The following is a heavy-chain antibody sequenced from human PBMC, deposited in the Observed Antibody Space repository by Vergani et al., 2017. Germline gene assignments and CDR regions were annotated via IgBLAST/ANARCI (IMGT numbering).Heavy chain of an antibody. V-gene: IGHV1-46*03. CDR3: ARDDSSPYYGMDV. D-gene: IGHD3-22*01. CDR2: INPSGGST. CDR1: GYTFTGYY. Sequence: QVQLVQSGAEVKKPGASVKVSCKASGYTFTGYYMHWVRQAPGQGLEWMGIINPSGGSTSYAQKFQGRVTMTRDTSTSTVYMELSSLRSEDTAVYYCARDDSSPYYGMDVWGQGTTVTVSS. J-gene: IGHJ6*02.